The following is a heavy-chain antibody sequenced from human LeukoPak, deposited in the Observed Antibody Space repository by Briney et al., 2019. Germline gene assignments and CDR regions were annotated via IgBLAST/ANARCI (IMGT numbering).Heavy chain of an antibody. D-gene: IGHD2-2*01. J-gene: IGHJ6*03. CDR3: AILLPSQLSYYYMDV. Sequence: PGGSLRLSCEASGFTFSSYAMSWVRQAPGKGLEWVSAISGSGGSTYYADSVKGRFTISRDNSKNTLYLQMNSLRAGDTAVYYCAILLPSQLSYYYMDVWGKGTTVTVSS. CDR1: GFTFSSYA. CDR2: ISGSGGST. V-gene: IGHV3-23*01.